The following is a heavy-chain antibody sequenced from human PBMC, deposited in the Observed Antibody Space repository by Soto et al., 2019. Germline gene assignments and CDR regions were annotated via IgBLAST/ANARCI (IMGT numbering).Heavy chain of an antibody. Sequence: GGSLRLSCAASGFTFSDYYMSWIRQAPGKGLEWVSYISSSSSYTNYADSVKGRFTISRDNAKNSLYLQMNSLRAEDTAVYYCARDEYYDYVWGSYRSPGAYWGQGTLVTVSS. J-gene: IGHJ4*02. CDR3: ARDEYYDYVWGSYRSPGAY. CDR1: GFTFSDYY. CDR2: ISSSSSYT. V-gene: IGHV3-11*05. D-gene: IGHD3-16*02.